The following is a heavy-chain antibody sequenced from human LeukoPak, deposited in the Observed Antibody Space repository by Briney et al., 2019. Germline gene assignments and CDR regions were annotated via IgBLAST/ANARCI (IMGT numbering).Heavy chain of an antibody. J-gene: IGHJ4*02. CDR3: ARDWRGGYGDPEYYFDY. Sequence: GGSLGLSCAASGFTFSSYSMNWVRQAPGKGLEWVSSISSSSSYIYYADSVKGRFTISRDNAKNSLYLQMNSLRAEDTAVYYCARDWRGGYGDPEYYFDYRGQGTLVTVSS. D-gene: IGHD4-17*01. CDR1: GFTFSSYS. V-gene: IGHV3-21*01. CDR2: ISSSSSYI.